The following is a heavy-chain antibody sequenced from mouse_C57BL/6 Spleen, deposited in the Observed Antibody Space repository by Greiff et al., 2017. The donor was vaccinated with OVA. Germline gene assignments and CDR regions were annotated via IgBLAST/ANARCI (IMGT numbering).Heavy chain of an antibody. CDR2: IDPSDSYT. CDR1: GYTFTSYW. D-gene: IGHD1-1*01. V-gene: IGHV1-50*01. Sequence: QVQLQQSGAELVKPGASVKLSCKASGYTFTSYWMQWVKQRPGQGLEWIGEIDPSDSYTNYNQKFKGKATLTVDTSSSTAYMQLSSLTSEDSAVYYCASYGSSYEGYFDYWGQGTTLTVSS. J-gene: IGHJ2*01. CDR3: ASYGSSYEGYFDY.